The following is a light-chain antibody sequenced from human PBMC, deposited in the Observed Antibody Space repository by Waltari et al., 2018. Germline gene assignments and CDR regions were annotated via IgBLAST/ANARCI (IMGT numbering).Light chain of an antibody. J-gene: IGKJ4*01. CDR2: ATS. CDR3: QQSYSTPRA. V-gene: IGKV1-39*01. CDR1: QSISKY. Sequence: DIQMTQSPSSLSASVGDRVTITCRASQSISKYLNWYQQKPGKAPKLLIYATSSLQSGVSSRFSGSGSGTDFSLTISSLQPEDFATYYCQQSYSTPRAFGGGTKVEI.